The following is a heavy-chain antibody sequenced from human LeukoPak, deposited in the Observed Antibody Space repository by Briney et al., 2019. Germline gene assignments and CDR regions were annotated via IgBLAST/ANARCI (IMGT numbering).Heavy chain of an antibody. CDR3: ARLRTTRGPVTVTPFYPGSPNWFDP. J-gene: IGHJ5*02. CDR1: GGSISSYY. Sequence: SETLSLTCTVSGGSISSYYWSWIRQPPGKGLEWIGYIYYSGSTNYNPSLKSRVTISVDTSKKQFSLKLSSVTAADTAMYYCARLRTTRGPVTVTPFYPGSPNWFDPWGQGTLVTVSS. D-gene: IGHD4-17*01. CDR2: IYYSGST. V-gene: IGHV4-59*01.